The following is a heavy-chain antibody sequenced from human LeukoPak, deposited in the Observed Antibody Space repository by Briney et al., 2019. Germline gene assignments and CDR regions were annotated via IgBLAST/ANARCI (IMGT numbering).Heavy chain of an antibody. D-gene: IGHD1-26*01. J-gene: IGHJ4*02. CDR3: AAGPWELDF. Sequence: PSETLSLTCAVYGGSLSGYYWSWIRQPPGKGLEWIGEINHSGSTNYNPSLKSRATISVDTSNNQFSLRLTSVTAADTAMYYCAAGPWELDFWGQGTLVTVSS. CDR2: INHSGST. V-gene: IGHV4-34*01. CDR1: GGSLSGYY.